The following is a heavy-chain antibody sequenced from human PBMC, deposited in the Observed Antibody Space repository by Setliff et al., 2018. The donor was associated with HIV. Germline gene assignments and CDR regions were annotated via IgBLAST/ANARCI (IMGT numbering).Heavy chain of an antibody. CDR2: INHSGRT. CDR1: GGSFSVYY. CDR3: ARGPPAEDYYYYMDV. J-gene: IGHJ6*03. V-gene: IGHV4-34*01. Sequence: SETLSLTCAVYGGSFSVYYWSWIRQAPGKGLEWIGEINHSGRTNYNPSLKSRVTISVDTSKTQFSLTLSSLTSADTAVYYCARGPPAEDYYYYMDVWGEGTTVTVSS.